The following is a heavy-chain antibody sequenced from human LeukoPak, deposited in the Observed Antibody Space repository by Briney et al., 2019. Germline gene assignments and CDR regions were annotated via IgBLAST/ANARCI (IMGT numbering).Heavy chain of an antibody. CDR3: ARDQSSPLTPYYYYGMDV. CDR1: GGTFSSYA. V-gene: IGHV1-69*01. D-gene: IGHD2-15*01. CDR2: IIPIFGTA. Sequence: SVKDSCKASGGTFSSYAISWVRQAPGQGLEWMGGIIPIFGTANYAQKFQGRVTITADESTSTAYMELSSLRSEDTAVYYCARDQSSPLTPYYYYGMDVWGQGTTVTVSS. J-gene: IGHJ6*02.